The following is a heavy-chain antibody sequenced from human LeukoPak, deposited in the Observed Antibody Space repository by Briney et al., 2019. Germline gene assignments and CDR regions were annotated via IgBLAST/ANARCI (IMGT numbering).Heavy chain of an antibody. CDR3: TTDRPYYDYVWGSYRYRYFDY. Sequence: PGGSLRLSCAASGFTFSNAWMSWVRQAPGKGLEWVGRIKSKTDGGTTDYAAPVKGRFTISRDDSKNTPYLQMNSLKTEDTAVYYCTTDRPYYDYVWGSYRYRYFDYWGQGTLVTVSS. CDR2: IKSKTDGGTT. D-gene: IGHD3-16*02. V-gene: IGHV3-15*01. CDR1: GFTFSNAW. J-gene: IGHJ4*02.